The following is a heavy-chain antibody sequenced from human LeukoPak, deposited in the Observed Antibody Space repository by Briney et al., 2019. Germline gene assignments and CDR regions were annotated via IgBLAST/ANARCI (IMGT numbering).Heavy chain of an antibody. CDR3: ARSLRYCSSTSCYNNWFDP. Sequence: GESLKISCKGSGYRFTSYWTGWVRQMPGKGLEWMGIIYPGDSDTRYSPSFQGQVTISADKSISTAYLQWSSLKAPDTAMYYCARSLRYCSSTSCYNNWFDPWGQGTLVTVSS. J-gene: IGHJ5*02. V-gene: IGHV5-51*01. CDR2: IYPGDSDT. D-gene: IGHD2-2*01. CDR1: GYRFTSYW.